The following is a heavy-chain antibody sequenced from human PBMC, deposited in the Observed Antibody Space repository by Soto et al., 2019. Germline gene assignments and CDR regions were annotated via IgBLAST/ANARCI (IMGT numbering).Heavy chain of an antibody. CDR3: AKVVFMGSLPYAFDI. Sequence: EVQLLESGGGLVQPGGSLRLSCAASRFTLADYAMSWVRQAPGGRLEWVSTISGDSIYYPESVKGRFTISTDNSENTLHLQVNSLRAEDTAVYYCAKVVFMGSLPYAFDIWGQGTLVTVSS. CDR1: RFTLADYA. V-gene: IGHV3-23*01. CDR2: ISGDSI. J-gene: IGHJ3*02. D-gene: IGHD3-10*01.